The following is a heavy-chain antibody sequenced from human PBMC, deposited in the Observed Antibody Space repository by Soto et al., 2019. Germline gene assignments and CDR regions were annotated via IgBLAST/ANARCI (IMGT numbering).Heavy chain of an antibody. CDR3: TGRAQQWLVLSPYYFQH. V-gene: IGHV3-48*01. D-gene: IGHD6-19*01. Sequence: PGGSLRLSCAASGFTFSSYSMNWVRQAPGKGLEWVSYISSSSSTIYYADSVKGRFTISRDNAKNSLYLQMNSLRAEDTAVYYCTGRAQQWLVLSPYYFQHWGQGTLVTVSS. CDR2: ISSSSSTI. CDR1: GFTFSSYS. J-gene: IGHJ1*01.